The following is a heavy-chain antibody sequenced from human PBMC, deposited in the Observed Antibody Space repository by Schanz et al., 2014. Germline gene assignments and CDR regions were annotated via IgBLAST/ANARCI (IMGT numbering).Heavy chain of an antibody. D-gene: IGHD6-13*01. Sequence: EVQLVESGGGLVKPGGSLRLSCAASTSIFNHAWMSWVRQAPGKGLEWLGRIKSKTDGETTDYAAPVKGRFSISREDSQSTLYLQMNSLKIEDTAVYCCATASSPVREAGAGSSFHLWGQGTLVTVSS. CDR1: TSIFNHAW. CDR3: ATASSPVREAGAGSSFHL. CDR2: IKSKTDGETT. J-gene: IGHJ5*02. V-gene: IGHV3-15*01.